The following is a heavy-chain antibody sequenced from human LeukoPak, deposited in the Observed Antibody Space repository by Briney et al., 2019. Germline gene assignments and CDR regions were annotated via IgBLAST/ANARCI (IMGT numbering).Heavy chain of an antibody. CDR2: TYYRFKWYY. V-gene: IGHV6-1*01. D-gene: IGHD1-14*01. J-gene: IGHJ3*02. CDR1: VDSVSSNSAA. Sequence: SQTLSLTRAISVDSVSSNSAAWNWFRQSPSRGLEWLGRTYYRFKWYYDYAVSVKRRITINPDTFKNQFFLHLNSVAPGDTAVYYCARERDAGSTFDTFDIWGQGTRVTVSS. CDR3: ARERDAGSTFDTFDI.